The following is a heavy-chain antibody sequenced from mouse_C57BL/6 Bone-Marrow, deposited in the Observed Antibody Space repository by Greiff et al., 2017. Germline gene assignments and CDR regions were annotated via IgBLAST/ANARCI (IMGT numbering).Heavy chain of an antibody. CDR2: IAPSDSYT. J-gene: IGHJ3*01. D-gene: IGHD1-1*01. CDR1: GYTFTSYW. CDR3: AREGPYYYGSSWFAY. V-gene: IGHV1-69*01. Sequence: VQLQQPGAELVMPGASVKLSCKASGYTFTSYWMHWVKQRPGQGLEWIGEIAPSDSYTNYNQKFKGKSTLTVDKSSSTAYMQLSSLTSEDSAVYYCAREGPYYYGSSWFAYWGQGTLVTVSA.